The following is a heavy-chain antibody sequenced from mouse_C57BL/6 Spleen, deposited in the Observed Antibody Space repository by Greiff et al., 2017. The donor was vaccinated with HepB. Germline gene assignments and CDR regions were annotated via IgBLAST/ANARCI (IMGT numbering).Heavy chain of an antibody. CDR3: ARPLYYSNSYFDY. D-gene: IGHD2-5*01. J-gene: IGHJ2*01. CDR1: GYTFTSYG. Sequence: VQLQQSGAELARPGASVKLSCKASGYTFTSYGISWVKQRTGQGLEWIGEIYPRSGNTYYNEKFKGKATLTADKSSSTAYMELRSLTSEDSAVYFCARPLYYSNSYFDYWGQGTTLTVSS. CDR2: IYPRSGNT. V-gene: IGHV1-81*01.